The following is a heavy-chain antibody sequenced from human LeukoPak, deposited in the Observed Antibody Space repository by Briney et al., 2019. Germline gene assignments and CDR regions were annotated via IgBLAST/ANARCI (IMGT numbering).Heavy chain of an antibody. D-gene: IGHD6-13*01. CDR1: GFTFSSYS. J-gene: IGHJ4*02. CDR2: ISSSSSYI. CDR3: ARVAEAAAFDS. V-gene: IGHV3-21*01. Sequence: GGSLRLSCAASGFTFSSYSMNWVRQAPGKGLEWVSSISSSSSYIYYADSVKGRFTISRDNAKNSVYLQMNSLRAEDTAVYYCARVAEAAAFDSWGQGTLVTVSS.